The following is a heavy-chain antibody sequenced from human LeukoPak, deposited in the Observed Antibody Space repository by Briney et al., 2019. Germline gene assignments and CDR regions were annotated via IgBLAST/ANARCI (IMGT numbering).Heavy chain of an antibody. CDR3: AKEPNAYSSGWYFQD. J-gene: IGHJ1*01. D-gene: IGHD6-25*01. V-gene: IGHV3-30*18. CDR2: ISHDGTTT. Sequence: PGRSLRLSCAAPGFTFSNYGMQWVRQAPGKGLEWVAVISHDGTTTFYADSVKGRFTLSRDNSKNTLDLQMDSLRAEDTAVYFCAKEPNAYSSGWYFQDWGQGTLVTVSS. CDR1: GFTFSNYG.